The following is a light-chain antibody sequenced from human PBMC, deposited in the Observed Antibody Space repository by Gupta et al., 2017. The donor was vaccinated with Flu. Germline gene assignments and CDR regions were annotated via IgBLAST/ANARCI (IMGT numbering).Light chain of an antibody. J-gene: IGKJ2*01. V-gene: IGKV1-39*01. CDR1: QSISSD. CDR3: QHSYSTPQEYT. Sequence: APSPSSLSASVGDRVTITCRASQSISSDLNWYQQKPGKAPKLLIYAASSLQSGVPSRFSVSGSGTDFTLTISSLHPEDFATYYCQHSYSTPQEYTFGQGTKLEIK. CDR2: AAS.